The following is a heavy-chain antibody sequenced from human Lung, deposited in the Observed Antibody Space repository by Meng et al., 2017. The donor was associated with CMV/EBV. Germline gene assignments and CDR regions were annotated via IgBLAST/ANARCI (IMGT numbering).Heavy chain of an antibody. J-gene: IGHJ4*02. CDR1: GFTFSTYS. V-gene: IGHV3-48*04. Sequence: SCAASGFTFSTYSVNWVRQAPGKGLEWVSYINAGSSSILYADSVKGRFTISRDNAKSALFLQMSRLRVEDTAIYYCTGKGFDYWGQGARVTVDS. D-gene: IGHD1-1*01. CDR3: TGKGFDY. CDR2: INAGSSSI.